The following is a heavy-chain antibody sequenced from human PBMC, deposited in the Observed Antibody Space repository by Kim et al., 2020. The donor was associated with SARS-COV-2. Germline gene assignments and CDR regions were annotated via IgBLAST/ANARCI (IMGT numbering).Heavy chain of an antibody. D-gene: IGHD6-13*01. Sequence: GGSLILSCTASGFTFGDYAMSWVRQAPGKGLEWVGFIRSKAYGGTTEYAASVKGRFTISRDDSKSIAYLQMNSLKTEDTAVYYCTRDQALAAAGTTQEHWGQGTLVTVSS. J-gene: IGHJ1*01. CDR1: GFTFGDYA. CDR2: IRSKAYGGTT. CDR3: TRDQALAAAGTTQEH. V-gene: IGHV3-49*04.